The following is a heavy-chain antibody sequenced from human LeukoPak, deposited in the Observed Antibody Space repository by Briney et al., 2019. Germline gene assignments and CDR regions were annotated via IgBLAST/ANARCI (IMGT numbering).Heavy chain of an antibody. Sequence: PGGSLRLSCAASGFTVSSNYMSWVRQAPGKGLEWVSVIYSGGSTYDADSVKGRFIISRDNSKNTLFLQMNSLRAEDTAVYYCARESETSYAFDIWGQGTMVTVSS. CDR1: GFTVSSNY. V-gene: IGHV3-66*01. CDR3: ARESETSYAFDI. J-gene: IGHJ3*02. CDR2: IYSGGST.